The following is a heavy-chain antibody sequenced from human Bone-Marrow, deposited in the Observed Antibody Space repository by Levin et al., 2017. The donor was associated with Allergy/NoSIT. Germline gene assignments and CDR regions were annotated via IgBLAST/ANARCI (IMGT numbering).Heavy chain of an antibody. J-gene: IGHJ4*02. D-gene: IGHD6-19*01. CDR2: INTYNGNT. V-gene: IGHV1-18*01. CDR1: GYTFINCG. Sequence: ASVKVSCKASGYTFINCGITWVRQAPGQGLEWMGWINTYNGNTNYARKLQGRVTMTTDTSTSTVYMDLRSLGSDDTAVYYCARDRGGIAVAGRSPDFDYWGQGTLVTVSS. CDR3: ARDRGGIAVAGRSPDFDY.